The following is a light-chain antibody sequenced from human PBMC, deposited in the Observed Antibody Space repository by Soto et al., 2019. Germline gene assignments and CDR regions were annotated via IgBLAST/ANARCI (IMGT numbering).Light chain of an antibody. CDR1: QRVYSN. J-gene: IGKJ5*01. Sequence: EILMTQSPDTLSVSPGESATLSCRASQRVYSNLAWYQQRPGQAPRLLIYGASTRATGVPARFSGRGSGTEFTLTISSLQSEDFAVYYCQQYTNWPPNTFGPGTRLEIK. CDR2: GAS. CDR3: QQYTNWPPNT. V-gene: IGKV3-15*01.